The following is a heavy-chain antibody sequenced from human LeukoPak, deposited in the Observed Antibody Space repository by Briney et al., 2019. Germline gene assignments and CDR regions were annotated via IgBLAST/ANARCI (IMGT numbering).Heavy chain of an antibody. D-gene: IGHD3-22*01. Sequence: GGSLTLSCAASGFTFSSYDMSWVRQAPGKGLEWVSAISGSGGSTYYAASVKGRFTISRDNSKNTLYLHMNSLRAEDTAVYYCTKVGGDSHRGFDYWGQGTLVTVSS. J-gene: IGHJ4*02. V-gene: IGHV3-23*01. CDR2: ISGSGGST. CDR1: GFTFSSYD. CDR3: TKVGGDSHRGFDY.